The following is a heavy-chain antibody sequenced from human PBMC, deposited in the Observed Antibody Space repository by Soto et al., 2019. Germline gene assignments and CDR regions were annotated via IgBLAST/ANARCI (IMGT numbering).Heavy chain of an antibody. V-gene: IGHV3-30-3*01. CDR3: ARSPVLRYFDWLLPFDY. J-gene: IGHJ4*02. CDR2: ISYDGSNK. D-gene: IGHD3-9*01. Sequence: QVQLVESGGGVVQPGRSLRLSCAASGFTFSSYAMHWVRQAPGKGLEWVAVISYDGSNKYYADSVKGRFTISRDNSKNTLYLQMNSLTAEDTAVYYCARSPVLRYFDWLLPFDYWGQGTLVTVSS. CDR1: GFTFSSYA.